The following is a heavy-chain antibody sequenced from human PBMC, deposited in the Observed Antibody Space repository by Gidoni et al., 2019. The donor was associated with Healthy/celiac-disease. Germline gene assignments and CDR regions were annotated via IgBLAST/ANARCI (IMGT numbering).Heavy chain of an antibody. V-gene: IGHV4-59*01. CDR3: AREDRYYFDY. CDR1: GGSISSYY. Sequence: QVQLQESGPGLVKPSETLSLTCTVPGGSISSYYWSWIRQPPGKGLEWIGYIYYSGSTNYNPSLKSRVTISVDTSKNQFSLKLSSVTAADTAVYYCAREDRYYFDYWGQGTLVTVSS. J-gene: IGHJ4*02. CDR2: IYYSGST.